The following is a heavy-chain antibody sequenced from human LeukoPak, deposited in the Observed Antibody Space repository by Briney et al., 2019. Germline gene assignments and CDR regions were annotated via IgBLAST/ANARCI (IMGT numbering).Heavy chain of an antibody. CDR1: GGTFSSYA. CDR3: ASSGYYDSSGYPT. CDR2: IIPIFGTA. V-gene: IGHV1-69*05. Sequence: SVKVSCKASGGTFSSYAISWVRQAPGQGLEWMGRIIPIFGTANYAQKFLGRVTITTDESTSTAYMELSSLRSEDTAVYYCASSGYYDSSGYPTWGQGTLVTVSS. D-gene: IGHD3-22*01. J-gene: IGHJ4*02.